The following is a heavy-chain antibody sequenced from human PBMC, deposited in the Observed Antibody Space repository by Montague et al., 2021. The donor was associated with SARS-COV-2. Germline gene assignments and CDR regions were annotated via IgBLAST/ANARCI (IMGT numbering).Heavy chain of an antibody. Sequence: SLRLSCAASGFTFSSYWMSWVRQAPGKRLEWVANIKQDGSEKYYVDSVKGRFTISRDNAKNSLYLQMNSLRAEDTAVYYCAREGYGSSSWYGGGYYYYGMDVWGQGTTVTVSS. CDR2: IKQDGSEK. CDR1: GFTFSSYW. J-gene: IGHJ6*02. D-gene: IGHD6-13*01. CDR3: AREGYGSSSWYGGGYYYYGMDV. V-gene: IGHV3-7*01.